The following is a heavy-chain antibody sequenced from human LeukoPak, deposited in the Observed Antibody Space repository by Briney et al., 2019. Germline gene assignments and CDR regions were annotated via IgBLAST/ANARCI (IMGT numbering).Heavy chain of an antibody. CDR1: GFGFSNYA. CDR2: KSYDGSNQ. J-gene: IGHJ4*02. Sequence: GTSLRLSCAASGFGFSNYAMHWVRQAPGKGLEWVAVKSYDGSNQYYADSVKGRFTISRDNAKNTLYLQMNSLRVEDTAVYYCARDQSMVGPTTADYWGQGTLVTVSS. V-gene: IGHV3-30*03. D-gene: IGHD1-26*01. CDR3: ARDQSMVGPTTADY.